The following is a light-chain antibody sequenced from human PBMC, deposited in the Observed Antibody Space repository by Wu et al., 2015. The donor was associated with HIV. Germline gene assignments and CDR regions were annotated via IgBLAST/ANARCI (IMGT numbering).Light chain of an antibody. V-gene: IGKV3-20*01. Sequence: EVVLTQSPGTLSLSPGERATLSCRSSQTITSSYLAWYQQKPGQAPRLLIYGATSRAIGIPDRFSGSGSEKDFTLTISGVEPEDFAVYYCQQYSSSPRTFGQGTKVEIK. CDR3: QQYSSSPRT. CDR1: QTITSSY. J-gene: IGKJ1*01. CDR2: GAT.